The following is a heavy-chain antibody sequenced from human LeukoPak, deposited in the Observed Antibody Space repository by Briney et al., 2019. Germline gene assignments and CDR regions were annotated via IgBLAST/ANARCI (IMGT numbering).Heavy chain of an antibody. CDR1: GFTFSNYG. Sequence: PGGSLRLSCAASGFTFSNYGMHWVRQAPGKGQEWVAVISYDGSNENSADSVKGRFTISRDNSKNTLYLQMNSLRAEDTAAYYCAKDMRGYCSSTSCYGNFDYWGQGTLVTVSS. V-gene: IGHV3-30*18. D-gene: IGHD2-2*01. CDR2: ISYDGSNE. J-gene: IGHJ4*02. CDR3: AKDMRGYCSSTSCYGNFDY.